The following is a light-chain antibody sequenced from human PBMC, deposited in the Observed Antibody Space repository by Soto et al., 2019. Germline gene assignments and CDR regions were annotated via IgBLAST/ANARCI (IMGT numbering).Light chain of an antibody. J-gene: IGLJ2*01. V-gene: IGLV1-40*01. Sequence: QPVLTQPPSVSGAPGQRVTISCTGSSSNIGAGYDVRWYQQLPGTAPKLLIYGNSNRPSGVPDRFSGSKSGTSASLAITGLQAEDEADYYCQSYDSSRSVVFGGGTKLTVL. CDR3: QSYDSSRSVV. CDR1: SSNIGAGYD. CDR2: GNS.